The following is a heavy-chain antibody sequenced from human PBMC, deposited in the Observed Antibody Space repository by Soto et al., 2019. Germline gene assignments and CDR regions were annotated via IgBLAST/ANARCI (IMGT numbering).Heavy chain of an antibody. CDR1: GGSISSGDYY. D-gene: IGHD3-22*01. CDR2: IYYSGST. CDR3: ARGIYDSSGYYYVGAPYFDY. V-gene: IGHV4-30-4*01. J-gene: IGHJ4*02. Sequence: QVQLQESGPGLVKPSQTLSLTCTVSGGSISSGDYYWSWIPQPPGKGLEWIGYIYYSGSTYYNPSLKSRVTISVDTSKNQFSLKLSSVTAADTAVYCCARGIYDSSGYYYVGAPYFDYWGQGTLVTVSS.